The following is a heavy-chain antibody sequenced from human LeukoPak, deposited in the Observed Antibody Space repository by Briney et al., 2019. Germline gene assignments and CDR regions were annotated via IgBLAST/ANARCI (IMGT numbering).Heavy chain of an antibody. Sequence: ASVKVSCKASGGTFSSYAISWVRQAPGQGLEWMGRINPNSGGTNYAQKFQGRVTMTRDTSISTAYMELSRLRSDDTAVYYCARDMVTMVRGVNQLDYWGQGTLVTVSS. CDR3: ARDMVTMVRGVNQLDY. V-gene: IGHV1-2*06. CDR2: INPNSGGT. D-gene: IGHD3-10*01. CDR1: GGTFSSYA. J-gene: IGHJ4*02.